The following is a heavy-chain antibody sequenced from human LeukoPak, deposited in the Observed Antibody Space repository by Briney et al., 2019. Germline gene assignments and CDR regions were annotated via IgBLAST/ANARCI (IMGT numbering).Heavy chain of an antibody. Sequence: ASVKVSCKASGYAFTRYAMHWVRQAPGQRLEWMGWINAGNGNTKYSQNLQGRVTITRDTSTNTVYMEMSSLISEDTAVYYCARVGFGEPFHYWGQGTLVTVSS. V-gene: IGHV1-3*01. CDR1: GYAFTRYA. J-gene: IGHJ4*02. CDR2: INAGNGNT. CDR3: ARVGFGEPFHY. D-gene: IGHD3-16*01.